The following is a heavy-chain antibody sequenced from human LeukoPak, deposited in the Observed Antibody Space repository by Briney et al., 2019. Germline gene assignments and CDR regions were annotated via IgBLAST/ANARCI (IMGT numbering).Heavy chain of an antibody. CDR2: IYSGGST. D-gene: IGHD6-19*01. CDR1: GXTVSSNY. J-gene: IGHJ4*02. Sequence: PGGSLRLSWAASGXTVSSNYMSWVRQAPGKGLEWVSVIYSGGSTYYADSVKGRFTISRHNSKNTLYLQMNSLRAEDTAVYYCARDRGSGWVDYWGQGTLVTVSS. CDR3: ARDRGSGWVDY. V-gene: IGHV3-53*04.